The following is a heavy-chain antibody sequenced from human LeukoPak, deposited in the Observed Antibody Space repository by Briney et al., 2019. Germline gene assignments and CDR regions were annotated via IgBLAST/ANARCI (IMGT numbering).Heavy chain of an antibody. CDR1: GFTFSSYA. CDR2: ISGSGGST. Sequence: GGSLRLSCAASGFTFSSYAMSWVRQAPGKGLEWVSAISGSGGSTYYADSVKGRFTISRDNSKNTLYLQMNSLRAEDTAVYYCAKDGARSITMVRAVMDVWGKGTTVTVSS. CDR3: AKDGARSITMVRAVMDV. D-gene: IGHD3-10*01. V-gene: IGHV3-23*01. J-gene: IGHJ6*04.